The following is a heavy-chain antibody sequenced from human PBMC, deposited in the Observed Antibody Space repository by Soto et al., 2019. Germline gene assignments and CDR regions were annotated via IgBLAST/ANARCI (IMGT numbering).Heavy chain of an antibody. Sequence: QVQLVQSGAEVKKPGASVKVSCKASGYTFTSYDINWVRQATGQGLEWMGWMNPNSANTGYAHKFQGRVTKTRHTSKSKTQMELSRLRSDGTAVYYCAGEGSGWFDPWGQGTLVTVSS. J-gene: IGHJ5*02. CDR3: AGEGSGWFDP. CDR1: GYTFTSYD. CDR2: MNPNSANT. V-gene: IGHV1-8*01.